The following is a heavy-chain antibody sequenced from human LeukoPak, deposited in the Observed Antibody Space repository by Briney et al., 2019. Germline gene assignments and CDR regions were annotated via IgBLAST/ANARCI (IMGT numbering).Heavy chain of an antibody. V-gene: IGHV4-39*07. CDR1: GGSISSSSYY. J-gene: IGHJ6*03. CDR2: TYYSGST. CDR3: V. Sequence: SETLSLTCTVSGGSISSSSYYWGWIRQPPGKGLEWIGSTYYSGSTYYNPSLKSRVTISVDTSKNQFSLNRISVTAADTAYYMDVWGKRTTVTGSS.